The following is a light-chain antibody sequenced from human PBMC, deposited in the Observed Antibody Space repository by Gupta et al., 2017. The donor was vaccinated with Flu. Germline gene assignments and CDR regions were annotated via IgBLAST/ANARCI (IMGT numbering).Light chain of an antibody. CDR3: RLFYGGGHV. V-gene: IGLV7-43*01. Sequence: QTVVTQEPSLTVSPGVTVTLPCTSSTGPVTSGDFPNWFQQKPGQAPSALIYRTNNKHSRTPARFSGSLLGGKAAMTLAGVQPEDEAEYFCRLFYGGGHVFGGGTKLTVL. CDR1: TGPVTSGDF. J-gene: IGLJ2*01. CDR2: RTN.